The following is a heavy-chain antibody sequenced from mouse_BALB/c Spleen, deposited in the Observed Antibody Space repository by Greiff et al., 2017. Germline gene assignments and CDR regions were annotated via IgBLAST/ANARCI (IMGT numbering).Heavy chain of an antibody. J-gene: IGHJ2*01. Sequence: DVKLVESGGGLVQPGGSRKLSCAASGFSFSSFGMHWVRQASEKGLEWVAYISSGSSTIYYADTVKGRFTISRDNPKNTLFLQMTSLRSEDTAMYYCASGRYYFDYRGQGTTLTVSS. V-gene: IGHV5-17*02. CDR2: ISSGSSTI. CDR1: GFSFSSFG. CDR3: ASGRYYFDY.